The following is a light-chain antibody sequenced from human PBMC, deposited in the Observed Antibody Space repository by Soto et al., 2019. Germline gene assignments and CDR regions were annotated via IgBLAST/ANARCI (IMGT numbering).Light chain of an antibody. CDR1: SSDVGGYKY. J-gene: IGLJ1*01. CDR3: SSYTSNTTPV. V-gene: IGLV2-14*01. CDR2: EVT. Sequence: QSALTQPASVSGSPGQSITISCTGTSSDVGGYKYVSWYQQHPGKAPKLMIYEVTNRPSGVSNRFSGSKSGNTASLTISGLQAEDEADYYCSSYTSNTTPVFGTGTKVTVL.